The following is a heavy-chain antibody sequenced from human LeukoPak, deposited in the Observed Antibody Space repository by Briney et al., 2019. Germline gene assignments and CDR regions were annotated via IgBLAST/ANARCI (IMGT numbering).Heavy chain of an antibody. V-gene: IGHV3-21*01. J-gene: IGHJ4*02. CDR3: ARVNSARVVSLEGSWAGSLGFDH. CDR2: ISGSSRYI. Sequence: NAGGSLGLSCAASGFSISNYTLTWVRQSPGKGLEWVSSISGSSRYIHYSDSVRGRFTISRDNAKNTLYLRMDSLTAGDTAVYYCARVNSARVVSLEGSWAGSLGFDHWGPGTLVTVSS. CDR1: GFSISNYT. D-gene: IGHD3-3*01.